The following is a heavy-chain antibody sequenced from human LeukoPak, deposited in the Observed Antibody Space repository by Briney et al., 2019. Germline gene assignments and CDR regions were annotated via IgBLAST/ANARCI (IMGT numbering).Heavy chain of an antibody. J-gene: IGHJ4*02. CDR3: GRDLGGRSGY. D-gene: IGHD1-26*01. Sequence: GGSLRLSCAVSGFTFRTYWMHWVRQVPGEGLVWASRINEDGSITNYADSVKGRFSISRDNAKNTLYLQMNSLRAEDTAVYYCGRDLGGRSGYWGQGTLVTVSS. CDR2: INEDGSIT. V-gene: IGHV3-74*01. CDR1: GFTFRTYW.